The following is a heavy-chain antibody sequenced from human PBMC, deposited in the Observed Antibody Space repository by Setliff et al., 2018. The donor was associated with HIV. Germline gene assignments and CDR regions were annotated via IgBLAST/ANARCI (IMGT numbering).Heavy chain of an antibody. D-gene: IGHD3-22*01. CDR1: GYTFTDYY. CDR3: ATARHYYDSSGYYWAFDI. CDR2: VDPEDGET. J-gene: IGHJ3*02. V-gene: IGHV1-69-2*01. Sequence: ASVKVSCKASGYTFTDYYMHWVQQAPGKGLEWMGRVDPEDGETIYAEKFQGRVTITADTSTDTAYMELSSLRSEDTAVYYCATARHYYDSSGYYWAFDIWGQGAMGTVS.